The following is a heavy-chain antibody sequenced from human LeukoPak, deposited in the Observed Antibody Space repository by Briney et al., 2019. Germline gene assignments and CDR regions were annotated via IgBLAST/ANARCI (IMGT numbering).Heavy chain of an antibody. CDR1: GYTFTSYA. CDR2: INAGNGNT. Sequence: ASVKVSCKASGYTFTSYAMHWVRQAPGQRLEWMGWINAGNGNTKYSQEFRGRVTITRDTSASTAYMELSSLRSEDMAVYYCARGEAINSGSYYLNLDYWGQGTLVTVSS. D-gene: IGHD1-26*01. CDR3: ARGEAINSGSYYLNLDY. V-gene: IGHV1-3*03. J-gene: IGHJ4*02.